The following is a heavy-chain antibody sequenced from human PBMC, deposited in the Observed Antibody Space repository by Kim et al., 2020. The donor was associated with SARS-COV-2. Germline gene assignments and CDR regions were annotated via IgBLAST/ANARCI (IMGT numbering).Heavy chain of an antibody. CDR3: AKQRKGSSSQAAEGAFDI. CDR1: GYTFTSYA. V-gene: IGHV1-3*01. Sequence: ASVKVSCKASGYTFTSYAMHWVRQAPGQRLEWMGWINAGNGNTKYSQKFQGRVTITRDTSASTAYMELSSLRSEDTAVYYCAKQRKGSSSQAAEGAFDIWGQGTMVTVSS. CDR2: INAGNGNT. D-gene: IGHD6-13*01. J-gene: IGHJ3*02.